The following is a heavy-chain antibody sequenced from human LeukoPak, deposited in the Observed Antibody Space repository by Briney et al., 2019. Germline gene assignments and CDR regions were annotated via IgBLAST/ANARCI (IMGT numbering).Heavy chain of an antibody. D-gene: IGHD5-12*01. J-gene: IGHJ5*02. CDR3: APQQTYSPYNWFDP. V-gene: IGHV3-7*01. Sequence: AGGSLRLSCAASGFALSSHWMTWVRQVPGRGPEWVANVNRDGSETYYLDSVKGRFTISRDNAKNTLYLQMNSLRAEDTAVYYCAPQQTYSPYNWFDPWGQGTLVTVSS. CDR1: GFALSSHW. CDR2: VNRDGSET.